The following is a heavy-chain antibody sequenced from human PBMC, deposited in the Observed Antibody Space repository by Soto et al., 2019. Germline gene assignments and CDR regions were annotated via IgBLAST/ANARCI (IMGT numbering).Heavy chain of an antibody. CDR2: IRSKAKNYAT. CDR1: GFTFSGSA. V-gene: IGHV3-73*01. Sequence: GGSLRLSCAASGFTFSGSAMHWVRQASGEGLEWVGRIRSKAKNYATVYAASVKGRFTISRDDSKNTAYLQMNSLKTEDTAVYYCTRLGIAAAGTDYWGQGTLVTVSS. J-gene: IGHJ4*02. CDR3: TRLGIAAAGTDY. D-gene: IGHD6-13*01.